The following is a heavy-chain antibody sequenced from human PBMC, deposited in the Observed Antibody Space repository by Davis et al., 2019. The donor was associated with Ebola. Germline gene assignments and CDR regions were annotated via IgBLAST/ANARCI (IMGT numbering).Heavy chain of an antibody. CDR1: CFTFSSYA. CDR3: AKVDMAVAASGNFDC. Sequence: GESLKTSCASSCFTFSSYAMSRVRQAPGKGLEWVSTISGSGGSTYYADSVKGRFTISRDNSKNTLYLQMNSLRAEDTAVYYCAKVDMAVAASGNFDCWGQGTLVTVSS. V-gene: IGHV3-23*01. CDR2: ISGSGGST. D-gene: IGHD6-19*01. J-gene: IGHJ4*02.